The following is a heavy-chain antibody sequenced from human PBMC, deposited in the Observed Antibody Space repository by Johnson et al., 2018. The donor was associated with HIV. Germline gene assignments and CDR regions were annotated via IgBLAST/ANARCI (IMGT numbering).Heavy chain of an antibody. CDR1: GFNFNDYG. J-gene: IGHJ3*02. CDR3: ASKSLGIRAFDI. CDR2: IFTVGDV. Sequence: VQLVESGGGLVQPGGSLRLSCAASGFNFNDYGMTWVRQVTGKGLEWVSVIFTVGDVYYADSVKGRFTISRDNSKNTLYLQMNSLRAEDTAVYYCASKSLGIRAFDIGGQGTMVTVSS. D-gene: IGHD7-27*01. V-gene: IGHV3-66*01.